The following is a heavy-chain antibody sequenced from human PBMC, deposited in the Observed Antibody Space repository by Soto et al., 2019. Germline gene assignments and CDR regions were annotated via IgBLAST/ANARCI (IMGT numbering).Heavy chain of an antibody. J-gene: IGHJ4*02. Sequence: GESLKISCKGSGYSFTSYWISWVRQMPGKGLEWMGRIDPSVSYTNYSPSFQGHVTISADKSISTAYLQWSSLKASDTAMYYCARSPITMVRGVESSFDYWGQGTLVTVSS. V-gene: IGHV5-10-1*01. D-gene: IGHD3-10*01. CDR2: IDPSVSYT. CDR3: ARSPITMVRGVESSFDY. CDR1: GYSFTSYW.